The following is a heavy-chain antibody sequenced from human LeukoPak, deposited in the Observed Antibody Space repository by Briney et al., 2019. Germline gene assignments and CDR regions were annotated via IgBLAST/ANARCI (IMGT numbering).Heavy chain of an antibody. Sequence: GGSLRLSCAASGFTFSDYYMSWIRQAPGKGLEWVSYISSSGSTIYYADSVKGRFTISRDNAKNSLYLQMNSLRAEDTAVYYCARDRGYSGYDFHYYYMDVWGKGTTVTVSS. V-gene: IGHV3-11*01. CDR2: ISSSGSTI. J-gene: IGHJ6*03. CDR3: ARDRGYSGYDFHYYYMDV. D-gene: IGHD5-12*01. CDR1: GFTFSDYY.